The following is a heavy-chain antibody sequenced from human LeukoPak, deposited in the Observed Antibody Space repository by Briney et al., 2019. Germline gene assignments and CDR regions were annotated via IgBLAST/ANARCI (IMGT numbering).Heavy chain of an antibody. CDR2: IYYSGHT. CDR3: ARGERPGLDY. V-gene: IGHV4-59*01. D-gene: IGHD1-14*01. Sequence: SETLSLTCTVSGGPISGYYWLWIRQPPAKGLEWVGYIYYSGHTNYNPSLKSRVTISVDTSKNQFSLRLISVTAADTAVYYCARGERPGLDYWGQGTLVTVSS. CDR1: GGPISGYY. J-gene: IGHJ4*02.